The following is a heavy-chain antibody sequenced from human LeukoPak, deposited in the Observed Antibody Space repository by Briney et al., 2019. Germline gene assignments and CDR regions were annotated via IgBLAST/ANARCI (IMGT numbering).Heavy chain of an antibody. CDR1: GFTFSSYA. Sequence: GGPLRLSCAASGFTFSSYAMSWVRQAPGKGLEWVSAISGSGGSTYYADSVKGRFTISRDNSKNTLYLQMNSLRAEDTAVYYCAKVGRQWLEPLDYWGQGTLVTVSS. CDR2: ISGSGGST. D-gene: IGHD6-19*01. V-gene: IGHV3-23*01. CDR3: AKVGRQWLEPLDY. J-gene: IGHJ4*02.